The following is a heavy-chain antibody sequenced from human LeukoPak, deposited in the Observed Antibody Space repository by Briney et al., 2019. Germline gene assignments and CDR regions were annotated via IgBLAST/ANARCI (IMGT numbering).Heavy chain of an antibody. Sequence: PGGSLRLSCAVSGFTVSSNYMSWVRQPPGKGLEWVSVLYSGGSTYYADSVKGRFTISRDNAKNTLYLQMNSLRAEDTAVYYCARVSGWNPLQAAHLEYWGQGTLVTVSS. V-gene: IGHV3-53*01. J-gene: IGHJ4*02. CDR3: ARVSGWNPLQAAHLEY. CDR1: GFTVSSNY. CDR2: LYSGGST. D-gene: IGHD6-19*01.